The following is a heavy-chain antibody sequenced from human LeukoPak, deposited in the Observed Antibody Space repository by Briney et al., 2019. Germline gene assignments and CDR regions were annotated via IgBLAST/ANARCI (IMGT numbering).Heavy chain of an antibody. J-gene: IGHJ5*02. V-gene: IGHV3-7*04. CDR1: GFTFSSYW. CDR2: IKQDGSEK. D-gene: IGHD2-2*01. CDR3: ARVGSSLANWFDP. Sequence: PGGSLRLSCAASGFTFSSYWMSWVRQAPGKGLEWVANIKQDGSEKYYVDSVKGRFTISRDNAKNSLYLQMNSLRAEDTAVYYCARVGSSLANWFDPWGQGTLVTVSS.